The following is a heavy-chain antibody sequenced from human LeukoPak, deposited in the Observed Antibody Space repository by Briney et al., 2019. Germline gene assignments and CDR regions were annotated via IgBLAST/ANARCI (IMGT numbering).Heavy chain of an antibody. CDR2: IYYSGST. D-gene: IGHD6-19*01. Sequence: PSETLSLTCAVSGGSVSSGSYYWSWIRQPPGKGLEWIGYIYYSGSTNYNPSLKSRVTISVDTSKNQFSLKLSSVTAADTAVYYCAGGGEIAVAGTLDYWGQGTLVTVSS. J-gene: IGHJ4*02. CDR3: AGGGEIAVAGTLDY. CDR1: GGSVSSGSYY. V-gene: IGHV4-61*01.